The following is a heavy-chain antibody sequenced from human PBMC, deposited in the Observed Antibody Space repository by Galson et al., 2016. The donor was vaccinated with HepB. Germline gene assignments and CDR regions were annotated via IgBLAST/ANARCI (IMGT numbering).Heavy chain of an antibody. CDR2: ISSSSDNK. CDR1: GFTFSSYA. V-gene: IGHV3-21*01. J-gene: IGHJ4*02. Sequence: SLRLSCAASGFTFSSYAMSWVRQAPGKGLEWVSGISSSSDNKVYAESVKGRFTISGDNAKNSLYLQMNSLRAEDTAVYYCARDPSGSLDYWGQGILVTVSS. CDR3: ARDPSGSLDY. D-gene: IGHD1-26*01.